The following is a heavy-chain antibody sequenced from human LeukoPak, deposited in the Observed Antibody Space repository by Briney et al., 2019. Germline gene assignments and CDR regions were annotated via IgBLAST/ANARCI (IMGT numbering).Heavy chain of an antibody. V-gene: IGHV4-4*07. CDR3: ARSFYGSGVFDY. Sequence: SDTLSLTCTVCGRFISSYYGSWLRQPAGKALEWSGRIYTSGSTNYNPSLKSRVTMSVDTSKNQFSLKLSSVTAADTAVYYCARSFYGSGVFDYWGQGTLVTVSS. J-gene: IGHJ4*02. CDR2: IYTSGST. D-gene: IGHD3-10*01. CDR1: GRFISSYY.